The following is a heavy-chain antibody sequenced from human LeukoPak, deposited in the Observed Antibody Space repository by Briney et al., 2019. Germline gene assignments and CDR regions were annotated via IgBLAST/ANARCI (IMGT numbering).Heavy chain of an antibody. V-gene: IGHV4-59*01. D-gene: IGHD6-19*01. J-gene: IGHJ4*02. Sequence: PSETLSLTCTVSGGSISSYYWSWIRQPPGKGLEWIGYIYYSGSTNYNPSLKSRVTISVDTSKNQFSLKLSSVTAADTAVYYCAGSSGWYETIDYWGQGTLVTVSS. CDR1: GGSISSYY. CDR3: AGSSGWYETIDY. CDR2: IYYSGST.